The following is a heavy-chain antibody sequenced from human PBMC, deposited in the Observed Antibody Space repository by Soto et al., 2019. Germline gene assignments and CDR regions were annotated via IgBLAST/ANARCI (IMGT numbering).Heavy chain of an antibody. J-gene: IGHJ6*02. CDR3: YSDVSPAMFRGGTDYYGSGYGMDV. V-gene: IGHV3-33*01. D-gene: IGHD3-10*01. Sequence: GSLRLSCAASGFTFSSYGMHWVRQAPGKGLEWVAVIWYDGSNKYYADSVKGRFTISRDNSKNTLYLQMNSLRAEDTAVYYCYSDVSPAMFRGGTDYYGSGYGMDVWGQGTTVTVSS. CDR2: IWYDGSNK. CDR1: GFTFSSYG.